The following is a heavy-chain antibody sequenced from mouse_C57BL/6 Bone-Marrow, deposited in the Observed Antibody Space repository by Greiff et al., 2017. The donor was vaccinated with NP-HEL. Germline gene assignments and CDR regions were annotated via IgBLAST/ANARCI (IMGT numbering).Heavy chain of an antibody. Sequence: QVHVKQPGAELVKPGASVKLSCKASGYTFTSYWMHWVKQRPGRGLEWIGRIDPNSGGTKYNEKFKSKATLTVDKPSSTAYMQLSSLTSEDSAVYYCARSNYDYDVGDYAMDYWGQGTSVTVSS. CDR3: ARSNYDYDVGDYAMDY. V-gene: IGHV1-72*01. CDR2: IDPNSGGT. J-gene: IGHJ4*01. D-gene: IGHD2-4*01. CDR1: GYTFTSYW.